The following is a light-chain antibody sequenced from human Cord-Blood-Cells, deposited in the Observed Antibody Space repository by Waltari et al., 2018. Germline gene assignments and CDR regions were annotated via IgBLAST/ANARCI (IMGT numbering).Light chain of an antibody. J-gene: IGKJ1*01. CDR2: DAS. CDR3: QQRSNWTWT. CDR1: QSVSSY. Sequence: EIVLIQYPATLSLSPVERATLSCRASQSVSSYLAWYQQKPGQAPRLLIYDASNRATGIPARFSGSGSGTDFTLTISSLEPEDFAVYYCQQRSNWTWTFGQGTKVEIK. V-gene: IGKV3-11*01.